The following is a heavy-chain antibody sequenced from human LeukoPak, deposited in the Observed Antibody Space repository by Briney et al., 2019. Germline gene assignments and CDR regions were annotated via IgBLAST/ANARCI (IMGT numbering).Heavy chain of an antibody. CDR1: GFSLRNYW. J-gene: IGHJ4*02. CDR2: INLDGRST. D-gene: IGHD1-1*01. Sequence: GGSLRLSCVASGFSLRNYWMSWVRQAPGKGLVWVSRINLDGRSTTYADSVKGRFTISRDNAKNTLYLQMNSLRDEDTGIYYCARDERGNWNDTPRYWGQGTLVTVSS. CDR3: ARDERGNWNDTPRY. V-gene: IGHV3-74*01.